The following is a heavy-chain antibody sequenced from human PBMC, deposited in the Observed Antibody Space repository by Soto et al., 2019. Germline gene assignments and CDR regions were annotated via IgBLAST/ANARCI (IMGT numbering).Heavy chain of an antibody. CDR2: IIPVLGTP. D-gene: IGHD6-13*01. J-gene: IGHJ6*02. CDR3: ASSAGVDTLGHYYGLNV. V-gene: IGHV1-69*01. CDR1: GGTFTSTA. Sequence: QVLLVQSSAEVKKPGSSVKVSCKASGGTFTSTAFSWVRQAPGQGLEWMGGIIPVLGTPNYAQKFQARLTVNADATTTTDNMEMRSLRSEGTAVYYCASSAGVDTLGHYYGLNVWGQGTTVTVSS.